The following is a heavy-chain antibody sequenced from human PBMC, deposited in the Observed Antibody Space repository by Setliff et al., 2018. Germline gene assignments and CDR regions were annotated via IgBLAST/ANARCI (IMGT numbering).Heavy chain of an antibody. CDR2: INHRGST. CDR1: GGTFSDYY. V-gene: IGHV4-34*01. Sequence: SETLSLTCAAYGGTFSDYYWTWIRQPPGKGLEWVGEINHRGSTNYNPSLKSRVTISVDTSKDQFSLKLISVTAADTAVYYCARGRNVAARLLDSWGQGARVTVSS. J-gene: IGHJ4*02. CDR3: ARGRNVAARLLDS. D-gene: IGHD6-6*01.